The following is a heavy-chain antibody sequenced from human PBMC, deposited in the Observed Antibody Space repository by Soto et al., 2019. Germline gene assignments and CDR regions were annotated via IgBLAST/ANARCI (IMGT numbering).Heavy chain of an antibody. V-gene: IGHV4-30-4*01. CDR1: GGSISSGDYY. CDR2: IYYSGST. J-gene: IGHJ5*02. Sequence: PSETLSLTCTVSGGSISSGDYYWSWIRQPPGKGLEWIGYIYYSGSTYYNPSLKSRVTISVDTSKNQFSLKLSSVTAADTAVYYCARVKHAHLVVDPWAQRALVTVSS. CDR3: ARVKHAHLVVDP. D-gene: IGHD2-8*02.